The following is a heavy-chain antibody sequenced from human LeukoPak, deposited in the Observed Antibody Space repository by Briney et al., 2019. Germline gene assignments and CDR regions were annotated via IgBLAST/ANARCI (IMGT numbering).Heavy chain of an antibody. J-gene: IGHJ4*02. V-gene: IGHV1-2*02. CDR2: INPNSGGT. Sequence: GASVKVSCKASGYTFTGCYMYWVRQAPGQGLEWMGWINPNSGGTNYAQKFQGRVTMTRDTSISTAYMELSRLRSDDTAVYYCATSLMVALKNDYWGQGTLVTVSS. CDR1: GYTFTGCY. CDR3: ATSLMVALKNDY. D-gene: IGHD4/OR15-4a*01.